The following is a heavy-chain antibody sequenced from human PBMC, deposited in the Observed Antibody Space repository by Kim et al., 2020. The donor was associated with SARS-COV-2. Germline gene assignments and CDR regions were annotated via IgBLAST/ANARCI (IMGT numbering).Heavy chain of an antibody. Sequence: GGSLRLSCAASGFTLDDHAMHGVRQAPGKGLEWVSGISWNSGSIDYAGSVKGRCTISRDNAKSSLFLQMNSLRTEDTAFYYCARDKNPSAYYYMDVWGQGTTVTVSS. CDR3: ARDKNPSAYYYMDV. J-gene: IGHJ6*02. CDR1: GFTLDDHA. CDR2: ISWNSGSI. V-gene: IGHV3-9*01.